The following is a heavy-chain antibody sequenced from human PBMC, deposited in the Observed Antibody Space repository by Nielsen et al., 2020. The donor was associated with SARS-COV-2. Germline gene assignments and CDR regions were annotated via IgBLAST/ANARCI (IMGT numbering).Heavy chain of an antibody. J-gene: IGHJ4*02. V-gene: IGHV3-23*01. CDR2: LSPSGGSK. Sequence: GGSLRLSCAASAFTFSSYAMNWVRQAPGKGLEWVSSLSPSGGSKYYADSVKGRFTISRDNSKNTFYLQMNSLRDEDTAVYYCAKGAEYCSSTSCWAPDYWGQGTLVTVSS. CDR3: AKGAEYCSSTSCWAPDY. CDR1: AFTFSSYA. D-gene: IGHD2-2*01.